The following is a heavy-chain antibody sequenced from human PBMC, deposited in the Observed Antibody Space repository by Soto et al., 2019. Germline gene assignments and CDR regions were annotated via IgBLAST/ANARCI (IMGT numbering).Heavy chain of an antibody. Sequence: RGESLKISCKGSGYSFTSYWTGWVRQMPGKGLEWMGIIYPGDSDTRYSPSFQGQVTISADKSISTAYLQWSSLKASDTAMYYCARRVGYCSSTSCYAYYYGMDVWGQGTTVTVSS. D-gene: IGHD2-2*01. V-gene: IGHV5-51*01. CDR2: IYPGDSDT. CDR3: ARRVGYCSSTSCYAYYYGMDV. J-gene: IGHJ6*02. CDR1: GYSFTSYW.